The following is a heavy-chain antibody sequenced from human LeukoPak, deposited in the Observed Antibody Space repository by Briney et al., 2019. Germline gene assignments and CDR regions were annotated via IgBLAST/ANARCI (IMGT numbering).Heavy chain of an antibody. D-gene: IGHD2-2*01. CDR3: ARRLGYCSSTSCYATSDY. Sequence: GESLKISCKGSGYSFTSYWIGWVRQMPGKGLEWMGIIYPGDSDTRYSPSFQGQVTISADKSISTAYLQWSSLKASDTAMYYCARRLGYCSSTSCYATSDYWGQGTLVTVSS. CDR1: GYSFTSYW. J-gene: IGHJ4*02. CDR2: IYPGDSDT. V-gene: IGHV5-51*01.